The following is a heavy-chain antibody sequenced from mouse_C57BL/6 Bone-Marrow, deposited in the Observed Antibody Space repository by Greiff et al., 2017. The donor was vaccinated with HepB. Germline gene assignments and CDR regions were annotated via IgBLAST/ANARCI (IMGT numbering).Heavy chain of an antibody. V-gene: IGHV1-15*01. CDR3: TRCHYYGSFYAMDY. Sequence: QVQLKESGAELVRPGASVTLSCKASGYTFTDYEMHWVKQTPVHGLEWIGAIDPETGGTAYNQKFKGKAILTADKSSSTAYMELRSLTSEDSAVYYCTRCHYYGSFYAMDYWGQGTSVTVSS. J-gene: IGHJ4*01. CDR1: GYTFTDYE. CDR2: IDPETGGT. D-gene: IGHD1-1*01.